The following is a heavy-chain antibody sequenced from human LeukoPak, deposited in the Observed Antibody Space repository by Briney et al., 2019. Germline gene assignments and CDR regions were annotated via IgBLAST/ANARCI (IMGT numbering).Heavy chain of an antibody. D-gene: IGHD1-26*01. CDR3: ARDKVVGATIFDY. CDR2: IKQDGSEI. CDR1: GFTLSTYW. J-gene: IGHJ4*02. V-gene: IGHV3-7*03. Sequence: PGGSLRLSCAASGFTLSTYWMSWVRPAPGKGLEWVANIKQDGSEIYYVDSVKGRFTISRDNAKNSLYLQMNSLRAEDTAVYYCARDKVVGATIFDYWGQGTLVTVSS.